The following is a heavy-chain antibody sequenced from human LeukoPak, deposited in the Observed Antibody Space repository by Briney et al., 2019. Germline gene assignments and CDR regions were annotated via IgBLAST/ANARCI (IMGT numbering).Heavy chain of an antibody. CDR2: ISRSSNYI. CDR3: ARDQAPDSSGTQGEFDP. CDR1: GFNFSSYN. D-gene: IGHD3-22*01. V-gene: IGHV3-21*01. Sequence: GGSLRLSCAASGFNFSSYNMHWVRQAPGKGLEWVSSISRSSNYIYYADSVKGRFTISRDNAKNSLYLQMNSLRAEDTAVYYCARDQAPDSSGTQGEFDPWGQGTLVTVSS. J-gene: IGHJ5*02.